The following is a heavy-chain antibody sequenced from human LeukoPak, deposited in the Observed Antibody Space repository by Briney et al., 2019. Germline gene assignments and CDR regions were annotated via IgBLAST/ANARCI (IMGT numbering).Heavy chain of an antibody. CDR1: GFTFSSYG. CDR3: ARGKSGSYGTKGY. D-gene: IGHD1-26*01. CDR2: ISGSGGST. V-gene: IGHV3-23*01. Sequence: GGSLRLSCAASGFTFSSYGMSWVRQAPGKGLEWVSAISGSGGSTYYADSVKGRFTISRDNSKNTLYLQMNSLRAEDTAVYYCARGKSGSYGTKGYWGQGTLVTVSS. J-gene: IGHJ4*02.